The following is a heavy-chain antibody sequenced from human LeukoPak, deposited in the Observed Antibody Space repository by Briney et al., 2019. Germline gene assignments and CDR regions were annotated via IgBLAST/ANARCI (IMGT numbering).Heavy chain of an antibody. CDR3: ASLILTGYYSSDS. CDR2: IYSGGST. V-gene: IGHV3-53*01. CDR1: GFTVSSNY. D-gene: IGHD3-9*01. Sequence: TGGSLRLSCAASGFTVSSNYMSWVRQAPGKGLEWVSVIYSGGSTYYADSVKGRFTISRDNSKNTLYLQMNSLRAEDTAVYYCASLILTGYYSSDSWGQGTLVTVSS. J-gene: IGHJ4*02.